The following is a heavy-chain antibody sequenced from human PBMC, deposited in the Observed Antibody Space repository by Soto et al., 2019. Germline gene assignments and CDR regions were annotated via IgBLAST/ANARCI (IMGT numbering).Heavy chain of an antibody. Sequence: SETLSLTCTVSGGSISSVGYYWSWIRQHPGKGLEWIGYIYYSGSTYYNPSLKSRVTISVDTSKNQFSLKLSSVTAADTAVYYCAKTKTVVAATGAWFDPWGQGTLVTVSS. V-gene: IGHV4-31*03. D-gene: IGHD2-15*01. CDR3: AKTKTVVAATGAWFDP. J-gene: IGHJ5*02. CDR2: IYYSGST. CDR1: GGSISSVGYY.